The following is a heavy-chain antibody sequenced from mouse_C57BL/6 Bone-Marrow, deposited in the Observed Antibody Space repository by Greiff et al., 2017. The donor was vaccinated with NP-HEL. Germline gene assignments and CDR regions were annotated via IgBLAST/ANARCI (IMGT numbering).Heavy chain of an antibody. CDR3: ARGDYYGSSYGEYYFDY. D-gene: IGHD1-1*01. V-gene: IGHV1-19*01. CDR1: GYTFTDYY. J-gene: IGHJ2*01. Sequence: VQLKQSGPVLVKPGASVKMSCKASGYTFTDYYMNWVKQSHGKSLEWIGVINPYNGGTSYNQKFKGKATLTVDKSSSTAYMELNSLTSEDSAVYYCARGDYYGSSYGEYYFDYWGQGTTLTVSS. CDR2: INPYNGGT.